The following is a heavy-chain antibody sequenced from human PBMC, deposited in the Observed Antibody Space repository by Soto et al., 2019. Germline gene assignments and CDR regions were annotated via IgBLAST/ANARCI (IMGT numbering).Heavy chain of an antibody. D-gene: IGHD5-18*01. CDR2: ISSDGTTI. Sequence: PGGSLRLSCVASDFSFSRYSMTWVRQAPGKGLEWISYISSDGTTIYYADSVKGRFTISRDNAKKLLYLQMNSLRDEDTAIYFCASIYTYGRFDYWGQGTLVTVSS. CDR1: DFSFSRYS. CDR3: ASIYTYGRFDY. J-gene: IGHJ4*02. V-gene: IGHV3-48*02.